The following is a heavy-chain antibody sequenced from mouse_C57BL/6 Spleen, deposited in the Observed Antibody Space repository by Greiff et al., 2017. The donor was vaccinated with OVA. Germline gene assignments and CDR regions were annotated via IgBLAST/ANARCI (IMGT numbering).Heavy chain of an antibody. CDR2: IYPGSGST. Sequence: VQLQQPGAELVKPGASVKMSCKASGYTFTSYWITWVKQRPGQGLEWIGDIYPGSGSTNYNEKFKSKATLTVDTSSSTAYMQLSSLTSEDSAVYYCARSGYGYDAWFAYWGQGTLVTVSA. CDR3: ARSGYGYDAWFAY. J-gene: IGHJ3*01. CDR1: GYTFTSYW. V-gene: IGHV1-55*01. D-gene: IGHD2-2*01.